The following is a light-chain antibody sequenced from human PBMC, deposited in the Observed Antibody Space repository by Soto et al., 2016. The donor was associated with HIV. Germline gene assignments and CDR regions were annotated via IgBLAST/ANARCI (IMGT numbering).Light chain of an antibody. CDR1: KLGDKF. CDR3: QAWDSRTAS. V-gene: IGLV3-1*01. CDR2: QDT. J-gene: IGLJ1*01. Sequence: SYDLTQPPSVSVSPGQTATISCSGDKLGDKFVSWYQQRPGQSPLLVIFQDTKRPSGIPERFSGSISGNTATLTLSETQAMDEGDYYCQAWDSRTASIGTGTQVTVL.